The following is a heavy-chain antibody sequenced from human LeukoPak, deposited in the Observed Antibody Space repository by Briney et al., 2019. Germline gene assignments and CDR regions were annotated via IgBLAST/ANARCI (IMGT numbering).Heavy chain of an antibody. D-gene: IGHD6-13*01. CDR1: GLTLRNYN. CDR3: ANGAAAGTPTIGDY. Sequence: PGGSLRLSYAASGLTLRNYNMNCVPQAPGKALEWVSSIRSSTTYVYYADSVKGRFTISRDNAKNSLYLQMNSLRAADTAVYYCANGAAAGTPTIGDYWGQGTLVTVSS. V-gene: IGHV3-21*04. J-gene: IGHJ4*02. CDR2: IRSSTTYV.